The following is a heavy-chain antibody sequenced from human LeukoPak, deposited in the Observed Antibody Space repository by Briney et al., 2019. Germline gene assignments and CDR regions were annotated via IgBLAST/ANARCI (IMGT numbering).Heavy chain of an antibody. V-gene: IGHV3-9*01. Sequence: PGGSLRLSCAASGFTFDDYAMHWVRQAPGKGLEWVSGIRWSSGSIGYADSVKGRFTISRDNAKNSLYLQMNSLRAEDTALYYCAKDTVPVGGVITQRGVRYYYYYGMDVWGQGTTVTVSS. J-gene: IGHJ6*02. CDR3: AKDTVPVGGVITQRGVRYYYYYGMDV. D-gene: IGHD3-16*02. CDR2: IRWSSGSI. CDR1: GFTFDDYA.